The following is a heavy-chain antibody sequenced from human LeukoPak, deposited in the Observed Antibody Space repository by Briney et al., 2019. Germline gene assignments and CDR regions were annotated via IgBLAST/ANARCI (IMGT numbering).Heavy chain of an antibody. CDR1: GYTFTSFG. CDR2: ISAYNANT. CDR3: ATGGDSSGWYTYDY. Sequence: ASVKVSCKASGYTFTSFGISWVRQAPGQGLEWMGWISAYNANTNFAQNLQGRVTMTTDTSTSTAYMELRSLRSDDTAVYYCATGGDSSGWYTYDYWGQGTLVTVSS. D-gene: IGHD6-19*01. V-gene: IGHV1-18*01. J-gene: IGHJ4*02.